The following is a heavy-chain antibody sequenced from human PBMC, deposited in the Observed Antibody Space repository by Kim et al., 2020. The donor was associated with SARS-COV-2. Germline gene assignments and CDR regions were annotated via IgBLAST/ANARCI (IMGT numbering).Heavy chain of an antibody. CDR3: ARVPLGGSEGVDTAMVFDY. CDR1: GGSISSYY. V-gene: IGHV4-59*13. D-gene: IGHD5-18*01. J-gene: IGHJ4*02. Sequence: SETLSLTCTVSGGSISSYYWSWIRQPPGKGLEWIGYIYYSGSTNYNPSLKSRVTISVDTSKNQFSLKLSSVTAADTAVYYCARVPLGGSEGVDTAMVFDYWGQGTLVTVSS. CDR2: IYYSGST.